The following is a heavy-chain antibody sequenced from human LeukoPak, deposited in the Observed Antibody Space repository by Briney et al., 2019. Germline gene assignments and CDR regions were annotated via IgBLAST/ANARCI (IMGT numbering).Heavy chain of an antibody. Sequence: SETLSLTCAVFGGSFSGYYWNWIRQPPGKGLEWIGEINHSGTTYYNPSLKSRVTISVDMSKNHFSLQLRSVTAADTAVYYCARSRYNWNGAIDFWGQGTLVTVSS. V-gene: IGHV4-34*01. CDR2: INHSGTT. CDR3: ARSRYNWNGAIDF. J-gene: IGHJ4*02. D-gene: IGHD1-20*01. CDR1: GGSFSGYY.